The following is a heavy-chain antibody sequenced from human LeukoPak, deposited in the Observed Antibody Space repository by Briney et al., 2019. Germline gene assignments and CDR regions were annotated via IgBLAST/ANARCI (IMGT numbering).Heavy chain of an antibody. J-gene: IGHJ4*02. CDR3: ARVKILRGDHNDH. D-gene: IGHD2/OR15-2a*01. Sequence: GRSLRLSCAASGFTFSSHAMHWVRQAPGKGLEWVAIISFDGSYKNYADSVKGRFTISRDNSKNTLYLQMNSLRAEDTAVYYCARVKILRGDHNDHLGQGTLVTVSS. V-gene: IGHV3-30*04. CDR2: ISFDGSYK. CDR1: GFTFSSHA.